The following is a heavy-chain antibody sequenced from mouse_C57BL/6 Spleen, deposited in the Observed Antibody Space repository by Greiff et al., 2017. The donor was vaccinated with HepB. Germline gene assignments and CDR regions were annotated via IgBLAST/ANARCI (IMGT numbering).Heavy chain of an antibody. CDR1: GYAFSSSW. V-gene: IGHV1-82*01. CDR3: ARGGGFYPY. CDR2: IYPGDGDT. Sequence: VKLMESGPELVKPGASVKISCKASGYAFSSSWMNWVKQRPGKGLEWIGRIYPGDGDTNYNGKFKGKATLTADKSSSTAYMQLSSLTSEDSAVYFCARGGGFYPYWGQGTLVTVSA. J-gene: IGHJ3*01.